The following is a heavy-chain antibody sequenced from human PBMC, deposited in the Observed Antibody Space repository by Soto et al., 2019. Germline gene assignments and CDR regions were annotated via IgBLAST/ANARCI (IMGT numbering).Heavy chain of an antibody. CDR2: ISSSSSTI. J-gene: IGHJ6*02. D-gene: IGHD5-18*01. CDR3: AREGAYSYGHDKWGYYYYGMDV. V-gene: IGHV3-48*02. Sequence: GGSLRLSCAASGFTFSSYSMNWVRQAPGKGLEWVSYISSSSSTIYYADSVKGRFTISRDNAKNSLYLQMNSLRDEDTAVYYCAREGAYSYGHDKWGYYYYGMDVWGQGTTVTVSS. CDR1: GFTFSSYS.